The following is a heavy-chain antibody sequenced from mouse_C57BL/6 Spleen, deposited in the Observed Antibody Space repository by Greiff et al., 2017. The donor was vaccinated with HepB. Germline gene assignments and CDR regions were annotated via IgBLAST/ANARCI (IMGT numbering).Heavy chain of an antibody. CDR3: GPDWNDAMDY. V-gene: IGHV14-3*01. Sequence: EVQLQQSVAELVRPGASVKLSCTASGFTIKNTYMHWVKQRPEQGLEWIGRIDPANGNTNYAPKFQGKATITADTSSNTAYLQLSSLTSEDAAVYYCGPDWNDAMDYWGQGTTVTVSS. CDR1: GFTIKNTY. J-gene: IGHJ4*01. D-gene: IGHD2-13*01. CDR2: IDPANGNT.